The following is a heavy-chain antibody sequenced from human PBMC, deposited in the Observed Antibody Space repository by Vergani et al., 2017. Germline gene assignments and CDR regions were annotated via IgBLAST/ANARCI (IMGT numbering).Heavy chain of an antibody. D-gene: IGHD1-26*01. CDR2: IIPILGIA. CDR1: GGTFSSYT. V-gene: IGHV1-69*08. CDR3: AGDRRGRSESFDY. J-gene: IGHJ4*02. Sequence: QVQLVQSGAEVKKPGSSVKVSCKASGGTFSSYTISWVRQAPGQGLEWMGRIIPILGIANYAQKFQGRVTITADKSTSTAYMELSSLRSEDTAVYYCAGDRRGRSESFDYWGQGTLVTVSS.